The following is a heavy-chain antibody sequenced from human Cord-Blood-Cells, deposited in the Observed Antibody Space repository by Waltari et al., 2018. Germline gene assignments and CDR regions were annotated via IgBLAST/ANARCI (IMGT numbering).Heavy chain of an antibody. D-gene: IGHD6-13*01. J-gene: IGHJ5*02. Sequence: QVQLQQWGAGLLKPSETLSLTCAVYGGSFSGYYWSWIRQPPGKGLEWIGEINHSGSTNYNPSLKSRVTTSVATSKNQFSLKLSSVTAADTAVYYCARRSAAAVLGWFDPWGQGTLVTVSS. CDR2: INHSGST. V-gene: IGHV4-34*01. CDR3: ARRSAAAVLGWFDP. CDR1: GGSFSGYY.